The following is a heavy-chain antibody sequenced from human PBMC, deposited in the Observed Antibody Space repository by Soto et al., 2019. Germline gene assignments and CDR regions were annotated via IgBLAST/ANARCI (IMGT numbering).Heavy chain of an antibody. CDR2: IYHSGST. V-gene: IGHV4-38-2*02. Sequence: SETLSLTCAVSGSSISSGSYWGWIRQPPGKGLEWIGSIYHSGSTYYNPSLKSRVPIPVDTSKNQFSLKLTSVTAADTAVYYCARDKYYYDTSGYRNFDYWGQGTLVTVSS. CDR3: ARDKYYYDTSGYRNFDY. CDR1: GSSISSGSY. J-gene: IGHJ4*02. D-gene: IGHD3-22*01.